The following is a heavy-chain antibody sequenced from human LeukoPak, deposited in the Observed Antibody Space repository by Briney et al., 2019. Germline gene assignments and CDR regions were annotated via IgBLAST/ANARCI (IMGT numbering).Heavy chain of an antibody. D-gene: IGHD6-25*01. V-gene: IGHV4-61*02. CDR2: IYTSGST. Sequence: PSQTLSLTCTVSGGSISSGSYYWSWIRQPAGKGLEWIGRIYTSGSTNYNPSLKSRVTISVDTSKNQFSLKLSSVTAADTDVYYCARGGPALFDYWGQGTLVTVSS. CDR1: GGSISSGSYY. CDR3: ARGGPALFDY. J-gene: IGHJ4*02.